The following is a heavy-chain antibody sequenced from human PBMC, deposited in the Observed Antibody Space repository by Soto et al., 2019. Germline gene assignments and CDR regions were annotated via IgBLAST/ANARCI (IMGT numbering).Heavy chain of an antibody. D-gene: IGHD3-10*01. CDR2: INHSGST. V-gene: IGHV4-34*01. CDR3: ARGPRGPRRPDWFDP. Sequence: SETLSLTCAVYGGSFSGYYWSWIRQPPGKGLEWIGEINHSGSTNYNPSLKSRVTISVDTSKNQFSLKLSSVTAADTAVYYCARGPRGPRRPDWFDPWGQGTLVTVSS. CDR1: GGSFSGYY. J-gene: IGHJ5*02.